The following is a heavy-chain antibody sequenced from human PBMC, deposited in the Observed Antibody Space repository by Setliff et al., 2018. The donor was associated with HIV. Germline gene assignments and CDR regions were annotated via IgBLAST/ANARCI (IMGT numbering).Heavy chain of an antibody. CDR1: GGSMRIDGYY. Sequence: PSETLSLTCSVSGGSMRIDGYYWSWIRHHPGQGLEWIGYIYTTGSTNYNPSLKSRVTISLDTSKNQFSLRLSSVTAADTAVYYCARHGSNWFDPWGQGTLVTVSS. V-gene: IGHV4-4*09. D-gene: IGHD3-10*01. CDR2: IYTTGST. CDR3: ARHGSNWFDP. J-gene: IGHJ5*02.